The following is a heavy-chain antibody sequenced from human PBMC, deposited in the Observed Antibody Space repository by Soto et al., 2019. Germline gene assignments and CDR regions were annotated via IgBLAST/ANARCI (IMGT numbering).Heavy chain of an antibody. V-gene: IGHV3-23*04. CDR3: AKGVGAKRYYFDY. D-gene: IGHD1-26*01. CDR2: ISGSGGST. CDR1: GFTFSTYA. J-gene: IGHJ4*02. Sequence: EVQLVESGGGLVQPGGSLRLSCAASGFTFSTYAMTWVRQAPGKGLEWVSGISGSGGSTYHADSVKGRFTISRDSSKNTVYLQMNSLSAEDPAVYYCAKGVGAKRYYFDYWGQGTLVTVSS.